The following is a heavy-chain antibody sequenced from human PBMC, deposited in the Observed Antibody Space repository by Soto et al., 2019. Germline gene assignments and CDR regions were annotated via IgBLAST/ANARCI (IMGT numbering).Heavy chain of an antibody. V-gene: IGHV1-69*01. J-gene: IGHJ4*02. D-gene: IGHD2-15*01. CDR1: GGTFSSYA. Sequence: QVQLVQSGAEVKKPGSSVKVSCKASGGTFSSYAISWVRQAPGQGLEWMGGIIPIFGTANYAQKFQGRVTITADESTSTAYMELSSLRSEDTSVYYCASTGYCSGGSCYDFDYWGQGTLVTVSS. CDR3: ASTGYCSGGSCYDFDY. CDR2: IIPIFGTA.